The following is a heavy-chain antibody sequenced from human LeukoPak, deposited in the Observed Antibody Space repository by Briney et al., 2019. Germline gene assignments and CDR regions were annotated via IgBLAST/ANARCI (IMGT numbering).Heavy chain of an antibody. CDR3: AKDQGGRYYDILAGYYPENFFDY. Sequence: PGGSLRLSCSASGFTFSNYAMSWVRQAPGKGLEWGSTISGTGGSAKYADSVKGRFTFSGDNSKDTLYLQMNGLRAEDTAVYYCAKDQGGRYYDILAGYYPENFFDYWGQGTLVTVSS. J-gene: IGHJ4*02. CDR1: GFTFSNYA. CDR2: ISGTGGSA. D-gene: IGHD3-9*01. V-gene: IGHV3-23*01.